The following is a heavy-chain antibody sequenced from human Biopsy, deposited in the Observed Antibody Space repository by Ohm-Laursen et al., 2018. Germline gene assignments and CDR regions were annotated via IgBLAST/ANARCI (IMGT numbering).Heavy chain of an antibody. CDR2: IYTSGIT. D-gene: IGHD1-14*01. Sequence: TLSLTCTVSGGSLSRYSWSWIRQPAGKGLEWIGQIYTSGITNYNPSLKSRVTMSVDTSKNKFSLRVSSVTAADTAVYYCARDRDRRGWFDPWGQGTLVTVSS. V-gene: IGHV4-4*07. CDR1: GGSLSRYS. J-gene: IGHJ5*02. CDR3: ARDRDRRGWFDP.